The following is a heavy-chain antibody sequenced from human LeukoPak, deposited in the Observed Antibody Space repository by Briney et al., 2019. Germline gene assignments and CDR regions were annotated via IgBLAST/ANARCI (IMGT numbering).Heavy chain of an antibody. D-gene: IGHD1-1*01. CDR2: INSDGSTT. V-gene: IGHV3-74*01. CDR1: GLTFSSSW. CDR3: ARVDNWNGWFDP. J-gene: IGHJ5*02. Sequence: GGSLRLSCAASGLTFSSSWMHWVRQAPGKGLVWVSRINSDGSTTSYADSVKGRFTISRDNAKNTLYLQMNSLRAEDTALYYCARVDNWNGWFDPWGQGTLVTVSS.